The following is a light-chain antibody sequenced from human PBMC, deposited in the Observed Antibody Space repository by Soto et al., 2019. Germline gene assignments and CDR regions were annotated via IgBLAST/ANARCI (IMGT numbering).Light chain of an antibody. CDR2: WAS. J-gene: IGKJ1*01. Sequence: DIVMTQSPDSLAVSLGERATINCKSSQTVLNRSNNRNYLAWFQQKPGQPPKLLIYWASTRESGVPDRLSGSGSGTDFTLTISSLQAEDVAVYYCQQYYRARTFGQGTKVEIK. CDR1: QTVLNRSNNRNY. V-gene: IGKV4-1*01. CDR3: QQYYRART.